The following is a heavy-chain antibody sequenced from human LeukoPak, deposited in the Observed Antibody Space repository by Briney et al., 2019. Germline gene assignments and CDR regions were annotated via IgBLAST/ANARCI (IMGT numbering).Heavy chain of an antibody. V-gene: IGHV3-30*02. CDR3: ARERNAVARGFDY. CDR1: GFTFSSYG. J-gene: IGHJ4*02. D-gene: IGHD6-19*01. CDR2: IRYDGSNK. Sequence: GGSLRLSCAASGFTFSSYGMHWVRQAPGKGLEWVALIRYDGSNKYYADSVKGRFTISRDNAKNSLYLQMNSLRAEDTAVYYCARERNAVARGFDYWGQGTLVTVSS.